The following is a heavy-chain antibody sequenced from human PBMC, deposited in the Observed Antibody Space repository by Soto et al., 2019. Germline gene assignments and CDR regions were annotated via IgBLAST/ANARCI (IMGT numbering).Heavy chain of an antibody. Sequence: QVHLVQSGAEVKEPGASVKVSCKASGYTFTSNGISWVRQAPGQGLEWMGLVSAYSGNTNYAQQIKGRGTMTTDTATTAAELELGSLSSDDTAGYFCDSDVDYRFDSWGQGTPVTVSP. CDR1: GYTFTSNG. CDR3: DSDVDYRFDS. J-gene: IGHJ4*02. CDR2: VSAYSGNT. V-gene: IGHV1-18*01. D-gene: IGHD4-17*01.